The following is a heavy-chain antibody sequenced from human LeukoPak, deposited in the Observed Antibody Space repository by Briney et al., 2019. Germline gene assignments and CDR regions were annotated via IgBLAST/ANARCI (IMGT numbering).Heavy chain of an antibody. J-gene: IGHJ5*02. D-gene: IGHD2-2*01. CDR1: GYTFTSYD. Sequence: ASVKVSCKASGYTFTSYDINWVRQATGQGHEWMGWMNPNSGNAGYAQKFQGRVTMTRNTSISTAYMELSSLRSEDTAVYYCAREGGYCSSTSCYSVFDPWGQGTLVTVSS. CDR2: MNPNSGNA. CDR3: AREGGYCSSTSCYSVFDP. V-gene: IGHV1-8*01.